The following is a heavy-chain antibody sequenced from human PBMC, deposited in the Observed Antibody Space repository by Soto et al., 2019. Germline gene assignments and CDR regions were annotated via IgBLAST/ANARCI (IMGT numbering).Heavy chain of an antibody. CDR2: INHSGST. D-gene: IGHD3-10*01. J-gene: IGHJ4*02. CDR3: ARNGVRGIDY. V-gene: IGHV4-34*01. Sequence: PSETLSLTCAVYGGSFSGYYWSWIRQPPGKGLEWIGEINHSGSTNYNPSLKSRVTISVDTSKNQFSLKLSSVTAADTAVYYCARNGVRGIDYWGQGTLVTVSS. CDR1: GGSFSGYY.